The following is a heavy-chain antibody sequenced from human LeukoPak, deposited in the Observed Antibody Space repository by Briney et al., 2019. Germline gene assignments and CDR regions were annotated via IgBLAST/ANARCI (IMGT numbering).Heavy chain of an antibody. D-gene: IGHD6-19*01. V-gene: IGHV1-2*02. CDR3: ARVPGAVAPADY. J-gene: IGHJ4*02. Sequence: ASVTVSCKASGYTFTAYYMHWVRQAPGQGLEWMGWINPNSGVTNYAQSFQGRVTMTRDTSISTAYMELNSLTSDDAAVYYCARVPGAVAPADYWGQGTLVTVSS. CDR1: GYTFTAYY. CDR2: INPNSGVT.